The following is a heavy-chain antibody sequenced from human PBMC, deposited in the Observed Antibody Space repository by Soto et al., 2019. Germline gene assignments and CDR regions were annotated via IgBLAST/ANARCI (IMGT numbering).Heavy chain of an antibody. CDR1: GGSFSGYY. CDR3: ARGWGYQLLLRNYYYYMDV. Sequence: QVQLQQWGAGLLKPSETLSLTCAVYGGSFSGYYWGWIRQPPGKGLEWIGEINHSGSTNYNPSLKSRVTISVDTSKNQFSLKLSSVTAADTAVYYCARGWGYQLLLRNYYYYMDVWGKGTTVTVSS. D-gene: IGHD2-2*01. CDR2: INHSGST. J-gene: IGHJ6*03. V-gene: IGHV4-34*01.